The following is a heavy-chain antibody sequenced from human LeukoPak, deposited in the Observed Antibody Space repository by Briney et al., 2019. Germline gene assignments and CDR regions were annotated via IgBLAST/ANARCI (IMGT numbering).Heavy chain of an antibody. CDR1: GGSISSYY. Sequence: SETLSLTCTVSGGSISSYYWSWIRQPPGKGLEWIGYIYYSGSTNYNPSLKSRVTISVDTSKNQFSLKLSSVTAADTAVYYCARGGYCTNGVCYPIDYWGQGTLVTVSS. CDR3: ARGGYCTNGVCYPIDY. J-gene: IGHJ4*02. D-gene: IGHD2-8*01. V-gene: IGHV4-59*01. CDR2: IYYSGST.